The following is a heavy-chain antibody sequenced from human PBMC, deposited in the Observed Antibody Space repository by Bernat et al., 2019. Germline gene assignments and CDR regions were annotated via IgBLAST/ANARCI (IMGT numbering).Heavy chain of an antibody. J-gene: IGHJ4*02. CDR1: GFTFSSYD. Sequence: EVQLAGSGGDLVQPGGSLRLSCAALGFTFSSYDMHWVRQVTGKGLEWVSAISTAGDTYYADSVKARFTISREDARNSLYLQMNSLRAGDTAVYYCARGIVGATAYFDSWGQGTLVTVSS. V-gene: IGHV3-13*01. D-gene: IGHD1-26*01. CDR2: ISTAGDT. CDR3: ARGIVGATAYFDS.